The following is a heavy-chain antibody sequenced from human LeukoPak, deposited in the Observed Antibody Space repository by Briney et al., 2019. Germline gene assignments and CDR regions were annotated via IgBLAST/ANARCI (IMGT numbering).Heavy chain of an antibody. V-gene: IGHV4-39*07. CDR2: IYYSGST. J-gene: IGHJ6*03. Sequence: PSETLSLTCTVSGGSISSGSYYWSWIRQPPGKGLEWIGSIYYSGSTYYNPSLKSRVTISVDTSKNQFSLKLSSVTAADTAVYYCARERDHEPLYYYYYMDVWGKGTTVTISS. CDR1: GGSISSGSYY. D-gene: IGHD1-14*01. CDR3: ARERDHEPLYYYYYMDV.